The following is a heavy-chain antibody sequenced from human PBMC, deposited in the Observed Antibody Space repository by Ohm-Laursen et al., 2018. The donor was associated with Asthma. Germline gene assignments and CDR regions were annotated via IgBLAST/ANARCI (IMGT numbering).Heavy chain of an antibody. J-gene: IGHJ4*02. CDR2: INHSGST. D-gene: IGHD6-13*01. CDR3: ARGSYSSSWYPRFGY. Sequence: SQTLSLTCTVSGGSISSGGSYWSWIRQHPGKGLEWIGEINHSGSTNYNPSLKSRVTISVDTSKNQFSLKLSSVTAADTAVYYCARGSYSSSWYPRFGYWGQGTLVTVSS. CDR1: GGSISSGGSY. V-gene: IGHV4-31*03.